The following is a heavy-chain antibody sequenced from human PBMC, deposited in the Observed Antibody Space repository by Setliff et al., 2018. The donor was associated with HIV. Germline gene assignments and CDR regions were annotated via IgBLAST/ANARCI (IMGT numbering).Heavy chain of an antibody. V-gene: IGHV4-59*01. Sequence: SETLSLTCTVSGGSISSYYWSWIRQPPGKGLEWIGYIYYSGSTNYNPSLKSRVTISVDTSKNQFSLKLSSVIAADTAVYYCAALIRNGWYYMDYWGQGTLVTVSS. CDR3: AALIRNGWYYMDY. CDR2: IYYSGST. CDR1: GGSISSYY. D-gene: IGHD6-19*01. J-gene: IGHJ4*02.